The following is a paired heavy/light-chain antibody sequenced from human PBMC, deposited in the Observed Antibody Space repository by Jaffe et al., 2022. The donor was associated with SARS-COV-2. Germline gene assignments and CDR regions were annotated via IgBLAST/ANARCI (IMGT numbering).Light chain of an antibody. CDR2: TTN. CDR1: SGSVSASYY. J-gene: IGLJ3*02. Sequence: QTVVTQEPSFSVSPGGTVTLTCGLSSGSVSASYYPSWYQQTPGQAPRALIYTTNTRSSGVPDRFSGSILGNKAALTITGAQAEDESDYYCVLHMGSGVWVFGGGTKLTVL. V-gene: IGLV8-61*01. CDR3: VLHMGSGVWV.
Heavy chain of an antibody. CDR1: GFTFSSYS. J-gene: IGHJ4*02. CDR2: ISSSGRII. V-gene: IGHV3-48*02. D-gene: IGHD6-19*01. CDR3: ARDFGWAFDY. Sequence: EVQLVESGGGLVQPGGSLRLSCAASGFTFSSYSMNWVRQAPGKGLEWVSYISSSGRIIAYADSVKGRFTISRDNAKNSLYLQMNSLRDEDTAVYYCARDFGWAFDYWGQGTLVTASS.